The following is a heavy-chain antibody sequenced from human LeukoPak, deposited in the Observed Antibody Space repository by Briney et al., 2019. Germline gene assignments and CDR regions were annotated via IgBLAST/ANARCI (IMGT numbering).Heavy chain of an antibody. J-gene: IGHJ4*02. CDR2: IYYSGST. V-gene: IGHV4-39*07. CDR3: ATGRHCSGGSCSVDY. Sequence: SETLSLTCTVSGGSISSSSYYWGWIRQPPGKGLEWIGSIYYSGSTYYNPSLKSRVTISVDTSKNQFSLKLSSVTAADTAVYYCATGRHCSGGSCSVDYWGQGTLVTVSS. CDR1: GGSISSSSYY. D-gene: IGHD2-15*01.